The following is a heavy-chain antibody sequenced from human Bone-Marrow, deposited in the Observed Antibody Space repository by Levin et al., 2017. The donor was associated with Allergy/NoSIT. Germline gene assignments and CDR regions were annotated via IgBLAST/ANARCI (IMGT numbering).Heavy chain of an antibody. V-gene: IGHV3-15*01. CDR1: GFTFTDAW. CDR3: TTLGSSRKFDY. CDR2: IKSTSDGGTT. D-gene: IGHD3-10*01. J-gene: IGHJ4*02. Sequence: GGSLSLSCAASGFTFTDAWMNWVRQAPGKGLEWIGRIKSTSDGGTTDYAAPVKGRFTISRDDSESTVYLLMNSLKIEDTAIYYCTTLGSSRKFDYWGQGALVTVSS.